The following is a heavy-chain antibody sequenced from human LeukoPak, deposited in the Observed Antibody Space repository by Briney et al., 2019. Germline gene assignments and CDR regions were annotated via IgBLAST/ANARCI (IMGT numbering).Heavy chain of an antibody. J-gene: IGHJ4*02. Sequence: SGAALVKPTQTLTLTCSFSGFLLSTRGMRVSWIRQPPGKVLEWLARIDWDDDKFYSTALKTRLTISKDTSKNQVVLTMSNMDPVDTATYYCARIAAGYYFDYWGQGTLVTVSS. V-gene: IGHV2-70*04. CDR3: ARIAAGYYFDY. D-gene: IGHD6-13*01. CDR2: IDWDDDK. CDR1: GFLLSTRGMR.